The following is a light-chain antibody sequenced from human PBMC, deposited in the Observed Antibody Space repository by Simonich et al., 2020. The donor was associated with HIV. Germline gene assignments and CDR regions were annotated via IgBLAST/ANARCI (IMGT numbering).Light chain of an antibody. CDR2: KAS. V-gene: IGKV1-5*03. J-gene: IGKJ1*01. CDR3: QQYYGYPLT. Sequence: DIQMTQSPSTLSASVGDRVTITCRASQSISSWLAWYQQKPGKAPKLLFYKASSLEIGVPSRFGGSGSGTEFTLTISSLQPDDLATYYCQQYYGYPLTFGQGTKVEIK. CDR1: QSISSW.